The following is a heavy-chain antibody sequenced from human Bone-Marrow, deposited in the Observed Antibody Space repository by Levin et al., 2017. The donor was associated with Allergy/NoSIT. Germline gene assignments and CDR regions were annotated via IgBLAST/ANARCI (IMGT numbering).Heavy chain of an antibody. CDR2: ISGSGGST. D-gene: IGHD3-16*01. CDR3: AKAGLSYDYIWGSYQRIRDYFDY. Sequence: GESLKISCAASGFTFSSYAMSWVRQAPGKGLEWVSAISGSGGSTYYADSVKGRFTISRDNSKNTLYLQMNSLRAEDTAVYYCAKAGLSYDYIWGSYQRIRDYFDYWGQGTLVTVSS. J-gene: IGHJ4*02. CDR1: GFTFSSYA. V-gene: IGHV3-23*01.